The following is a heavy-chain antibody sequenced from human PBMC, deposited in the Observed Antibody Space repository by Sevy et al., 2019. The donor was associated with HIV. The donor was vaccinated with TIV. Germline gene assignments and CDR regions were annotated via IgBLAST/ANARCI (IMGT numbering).Heavy chain of an antibody. CDR1: GFTFSSYA. V-gene: IGHV3-30*04. Sequence: GGSLRLSCTASGFTFSSYAMYWVRQAPGKGREWVAVISYDGNNKDYADSVKGRFTISRDNSKNTLYLQMNSLRAEDTAVYYCASHYYDSTGYYYPLDYWGQGTLVTVSS. J-gene: IGHJ4*02. CDR2: ISYDGNNK. CDR3: ASHYYDSTGYYYPLDY. D-gene: IGHD3-22*01.